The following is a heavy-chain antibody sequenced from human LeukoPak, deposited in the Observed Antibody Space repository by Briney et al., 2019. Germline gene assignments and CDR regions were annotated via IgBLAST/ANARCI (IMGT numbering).Heavy chain of an antibody. CDR1: GYGFTGYF. Sequence: GASVKVSCEASGYGFTGYFMHWVRQAPGQGREWMGWINPDSGGTNYAQKFQGRVTLTRDTSIYTAYMELSRLRSDDTAVYYCVRDLFFAAAEREGDDYWGQGTLVTVSS. J-gene: IGHJ4*02. CDR3: VRDLFFAAAEREGDDY. V-gene: IGHV1-2*02. D-gene: IGHD6-13*01. CDR2: INPDSGGT.